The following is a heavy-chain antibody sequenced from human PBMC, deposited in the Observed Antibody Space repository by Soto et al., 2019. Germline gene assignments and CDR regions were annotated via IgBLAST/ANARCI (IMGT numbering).Heavy chain of an antibody. J-gene: IGHJ5*02. CDR1: GGSISSGDYY. Sequence: QVQLQESGPGLVKPSQTLSLTCTVSGGSISSGDYYWSWIRQPPGKGLEWIGYIYHSGSTYYNPSLQSRVTISVNTSKNPFSPKLSSVTAADTAGYYCARERPDGARLDPWGQGTLVTVSS. CDR3: ARERPDGARLDP. CDR2: IYHSGST. V-gene: IGHV4-30-4*01. D-gene: IGHD6-6*01.